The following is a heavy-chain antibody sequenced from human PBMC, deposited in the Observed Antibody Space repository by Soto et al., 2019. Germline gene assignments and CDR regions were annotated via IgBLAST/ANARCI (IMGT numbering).Heavy chain of an antibody. CDR1: GGSISSGDYY. CDR2: IYYSGST. D-gene: IGHD1-26*01. V-gene: IGHV4-30-4*01. CDR3: ARRRGIVGATDYFAY. J-gene: IGHJ4*02. Sequence: SETLSLTCTVSGGSISSGDYYWSWIRQPPGKGLEWIGYIYYSGSTYYNPSLKSRVTISVDTSKNQFSLKLSSVTAADTAVYYCARRRGIVGATDYFAYWGQGTLVTVSS.